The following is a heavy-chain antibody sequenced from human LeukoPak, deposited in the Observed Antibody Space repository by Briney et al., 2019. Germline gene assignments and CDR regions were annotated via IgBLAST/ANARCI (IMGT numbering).Heavy chain of an antibody. D-gene: IGHD6-13*01. V-gene: IGHV4-30-2*01. CDR2: IYHSGST. CDR1: GGSISSGGYS. Sequence: PSQTLSLTCTVSGGSISSGGYSWSWIRQPPGKGLEWIGYIYHSGSTYYNPSLKSRVTISVDRSKNQFSLKLSSVTAADTAVYYCARGVSIAADDYWYFDLWGRGTLVTVSS. CDR3: ARGVSIAADDYWYFDL. J-gene: IGHJ2*01.